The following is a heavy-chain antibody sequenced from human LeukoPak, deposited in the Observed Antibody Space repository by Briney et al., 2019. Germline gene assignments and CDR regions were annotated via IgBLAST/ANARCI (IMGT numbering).Heavy chain of an antibody. D-gene: IGHD2-15*01. CDR3: ARDRGVVVVAATLVG. J-gene: IGHJ4*02. CDR1: GFTFSSYA. CDR2: ISSSGDIK. Sequence: PGGSLRLSCAASGFTFSSYAMNWVRQAPGKGLEWVSYISSSGDIKHYADSVKGRFTFSRDNAKNSLYLQMNSLRAEDTAVYYCARDRGVVVVAATLVGWGQGTLVTVSS. V-gene: IGHV3-48*04.